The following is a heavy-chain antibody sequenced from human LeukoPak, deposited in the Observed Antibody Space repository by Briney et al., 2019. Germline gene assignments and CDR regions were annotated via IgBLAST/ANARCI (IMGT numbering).Heavy chain of an antibody. CDR1: GFTFSSYW. CDR2: IKRDGSEK. V-gene: IGHV3-7*01. CDR3: ARRSQFPGIAVAGTIMDAFDI. Sequence: GGSLRLSCAASGFTFSSYWMSWVRQAPGKGLEWVANIKRDGSEKYYVDSVKGRFTISRDNAKNSLYLQMNSLRAEDTAVYYCARRSQFPGIAVAGTIMDAFDIWGQGTMVTVSS. J-gene: IGHJ3*02. D-gene: IGHD6-19*01.